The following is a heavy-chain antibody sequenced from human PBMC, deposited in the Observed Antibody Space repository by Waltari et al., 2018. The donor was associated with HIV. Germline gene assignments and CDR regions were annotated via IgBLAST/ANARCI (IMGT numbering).Heavy chain of an antibody. CDR2: ISGSGGST. D-gene: IGHD2-21*01. CDR3: AKDNRDPLGTLWY. CDR1: GFTLSSYA. V-gene: IGHV3-23*01. J-gene: IGHJ4*02. Sequence: EVQLLESGGGLVQPGGSLRLSCAASGFTLSSYAMRWVRQAPGKGLEWVSFISGSGGSTYYADSVKGRFTISRDNSKNTLYLQMNSLRAEDTAVYYCAKDNRDPLGTLWYWGQGTLVTVSS.